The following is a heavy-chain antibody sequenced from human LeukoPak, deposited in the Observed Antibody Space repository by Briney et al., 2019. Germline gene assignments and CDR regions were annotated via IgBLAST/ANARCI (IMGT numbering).Heavy chain of an antibody. V-gene: IGHV4-61*02. CDR3: ARDLSDDSSRQT. CDR1: GGSISSGSYY. J-gene: IGHJ4*02. Sequence: PSETLSLTCTVSGGSISSGSYYWSWIRQPAGKGLEWIGRIYTSGSTNYNPSLKSRVTISVDTSKNQFSLKLSSVTAADTAVYYCARDLSDDSSRQTWGQGTLITVSS. CDR2: IYTSGST. D-gene: IGHD6-13*01.